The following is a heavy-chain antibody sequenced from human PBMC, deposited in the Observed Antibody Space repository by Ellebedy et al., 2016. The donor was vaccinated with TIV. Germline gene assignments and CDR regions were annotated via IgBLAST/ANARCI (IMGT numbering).Heavy chain of an antibody. V-gene: IGHV3-23*01. Sequence: PGGSLRLSCAASGFTFSSYGMSWVRQAPGKGLDWVSAISSGSGGGTYYSDSVKGRFTISRDNSKSTLYLQMNSLRAEDTAVYYCAKGKGDWGHWHFDLWGRGTLVTVSS. CDR3: AKGKGDWGHWHFDL. D-gene: IGHD2-21*02. CDR2: ISSGSGGGT. J-gene: IGHJ2*01. CDR1: GFTFSSYG.